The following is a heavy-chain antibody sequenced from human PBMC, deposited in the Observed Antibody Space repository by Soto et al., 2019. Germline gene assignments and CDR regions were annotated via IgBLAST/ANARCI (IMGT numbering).Heavy chain of an antibody. J-gene: IGHJ4*01. Sequence: SETLSLTCTVSGSSMSSYYWSWIRQPPGKGLEWIGDIYYSGSTNYNPSLKSRVTISVDTSKNQFSLRLSSVTAADTAVYYCARRAYRSGWLFDYWGHRTLVTVSS. CDR1: GSSMSSYY. CDR3: ARRAYRSGWLFDY. CDR2: IYYSGST. D-gene: IGHD6-19*01. V-gene: IGHV4-59*08.